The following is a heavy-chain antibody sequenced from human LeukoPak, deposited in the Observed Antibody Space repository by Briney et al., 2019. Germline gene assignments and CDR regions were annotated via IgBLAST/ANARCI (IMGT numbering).Heavy chain of an antibody. CDR1: GGSISSYY. D-gene: IGHD3-22*01. Sequence: SETLSLTCTVSGGSISSYYWSWIRQPPGKGLEWIGYIYYSGSTNYNPSLKSRVTISVDTSKNQFSLKLSSVTAADTAVYYCASEYASTGYYHRTPDWYFELGGRDTLVNVS. V-gene: IGHV4-59*01. CDR3: ASEYASTGYYHRTPDWYFEL. CDR2: IYYSGST. J-gene: IGHJ2*01.